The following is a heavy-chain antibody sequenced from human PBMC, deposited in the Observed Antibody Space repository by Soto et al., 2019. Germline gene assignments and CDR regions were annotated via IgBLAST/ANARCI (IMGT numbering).Heavy chain of an antibody. Sequence: GGSLRLSCAASGFTFSSYAMTWVRQAPGKGLEWVSAISGSGGNTYYADSVKGRFTISRDNSKNTLYLQMNSLRAEDTAVYYCAKDNGDCSSASCYASRYWGQGTLVTGSS. CDR2: ISGSGGNT. V-gene: IGHV3-23*01. J-gene: IGHJ4*02. CDR3: AKDNGDCSSASCYASRY. D-gene: IGHD2-2*01. CDR1: GFTFSSYA.